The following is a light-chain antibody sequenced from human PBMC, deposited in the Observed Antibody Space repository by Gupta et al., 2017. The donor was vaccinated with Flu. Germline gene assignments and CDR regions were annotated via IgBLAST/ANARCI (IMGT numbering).Light chain of an antibody. CDR2: DAS. Sequence: PSSLSATVGYKVTITGRDSTNISNYLAWYQQIPGKAPNLLIYDASSLQSGVPSRFSGSGSGTDFTLTISSLQPEDFAIYYCQQGYSVPLTFGGGTKVEIK. J-gene: IGKJ4*01. V-gene: IGKV1-39*01. CDR3: QQGYSVPLT. CDR1: TNISNY.